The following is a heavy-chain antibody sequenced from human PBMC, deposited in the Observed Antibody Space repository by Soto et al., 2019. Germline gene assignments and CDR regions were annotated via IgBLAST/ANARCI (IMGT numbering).Heavy chain of an antibody. Sequence: GGSLRLSCAASGFILSSYEMNWVRQVPGRGLEWVSYISSSGSNMYYADSVKGRFTISRDNAKNSLYLQMNSLRADDTAVYYCAREVGVTTGFDYWGQGTTVTVSS. J-gene: IGHJ4*02. CDR1: GFILSSYE. D-gene: IGHD4-17*01. V-gene: IGHV3-48*03. CDR2: ISSSGSNM. CDR3: AREVGVTTGFDY.